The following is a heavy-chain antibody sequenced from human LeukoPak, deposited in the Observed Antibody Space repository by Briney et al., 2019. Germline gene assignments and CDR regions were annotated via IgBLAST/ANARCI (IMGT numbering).Heavy chain of an antibody. Sequence: SETLSLTCTVSGGSISSSSYYWGWIRQPPGKGLEWIGSMYHSGTTSYNPSLKSRVTMSVDTSKNQFSLELSSVTAADTAVYYCARVLDYYGSGTRDFDCWGQGTLVTVSS. J-gene: IGHJ4*02. V-gene: IGHV4-39*07. CDR2: MYHSGTT. CDR3: ARVLDYYGSGTRDFDC. D-gene: IGHD3-10*01. CDR1: GGSISSSSYY.